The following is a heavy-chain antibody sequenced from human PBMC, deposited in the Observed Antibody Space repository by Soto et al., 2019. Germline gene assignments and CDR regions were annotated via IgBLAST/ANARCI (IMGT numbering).Heavy chain of an antibody. CDR3: ARGGRCSSTSCYRGVGYYYYMDV. CDR1: GGSFSGYY. Sequence: QVQLQQWGAGLLKPSETLSLTCAVYGGSFSGYYWSWIRQPPGKGLEWIGEINHSGSTNYNPSLKSRVTISVDTSKNQFSLKLSSVTAADTAVYYCARGGRCSSTSCYRGVGYYYYMDVWGKGTTVTVSS. V-gene: IGHV4-34*01. J-gene: IGHJ6*03. CDR2: INHSGST. D-gene: IGHD2-2*01.